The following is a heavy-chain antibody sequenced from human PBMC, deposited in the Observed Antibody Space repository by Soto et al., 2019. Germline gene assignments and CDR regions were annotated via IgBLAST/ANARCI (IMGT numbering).Heavy chain of an antibody. CDR2: ISHDGIT. CDR1: DGSISSLNW. CDR3: ASHDISAWFSFVS. Sequence: PSETLSLTSAVSDGSISSLNWWSWVRQPPGKGLEWIGEISHDGITNYKPSLKSRVTISIDRSKNEISLKVTSVTAADTAVYYCASHDISAWFSFVSWGQGILVTVSS. V-gene: IGHV4-4*02. D-gene: IGHD6-19*01. J-gene: IGHJ4*02.